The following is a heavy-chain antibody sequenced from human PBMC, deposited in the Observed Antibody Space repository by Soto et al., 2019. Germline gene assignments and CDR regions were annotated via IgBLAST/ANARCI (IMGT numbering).Heavy chain of an antibody. D-gene: IGHD3-3*01. J-gene: IGHJ3*02. CDR2: INPATGAA. CDR1: GYPVTAYY. V-gene: IGHV1-2*02. Sequence: QLHLVQSGAVVKKPGASVTVSCSASGYPVTAYYMHWVRQAPGRGLEWMGGINPATGAAKYTQTFQGRVTMARDASTSKVFMDLSGLKSADTAVFYCARGGGVGVAGSAAFDMWGQGTLVTVSS. CDR3: ARGGGVGVAGSAAFDM.